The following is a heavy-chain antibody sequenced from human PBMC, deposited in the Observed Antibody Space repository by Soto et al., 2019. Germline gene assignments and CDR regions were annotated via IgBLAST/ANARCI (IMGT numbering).Heavy chain of an antibody. CDR1: GGSVSSGSYY. J-gene: IGHJ6*02. CDR2: TYYSGST. Sequence: QVQLQASGPGLVKPSETLSLTCTVSGGSVSSGSYYWSWIRQPPGKGLEWIGYTYYSGSTNYNPSLKDRVTLSVDTSKNQFSLKLSSVTAADTAVYYGAREGDYSALDVWGQGTTVTVSS. V-gene: IGHV4-61*01. CDR3: AREGDYSALDV. D-gene: IGHD2-15*01.